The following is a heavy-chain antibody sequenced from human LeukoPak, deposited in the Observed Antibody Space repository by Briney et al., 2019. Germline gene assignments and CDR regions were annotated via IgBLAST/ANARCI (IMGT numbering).Heavy chain of an antibody. D-gene: IGHD2-2*01. V-gene: IGHV1-69*01. CDR1: GGIFSSYA. CDR2: IIPIFGTA. J-gene: IGHJ6*03. CDR3: ARGIVVVPAAEGYYYYMDV. Sequence: GASVKVSCKASGGIFSSYAISWVRQAPGQGLEWMGGIIPIFGTANYAQKFQGRVTITADESTSTAYMELSSLRSEDTAVYYCARGIVVVPAAEGYYYYMDVWGKGTTVTVSS.